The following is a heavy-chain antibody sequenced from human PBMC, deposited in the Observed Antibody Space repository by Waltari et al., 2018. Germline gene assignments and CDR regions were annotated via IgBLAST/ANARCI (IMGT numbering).Heavy chain of an antibody. CDR1: GGSISSYY. D-gene: IGHD3-10*01. V-gene: IGHV4-59*12. J-gene: IGHJ6*03. Sequence: QVQLQESGPGLVKPSETLSLTCTVSGGSISSYYWSWIRQPPGKGLEWIGYIYYSGSTYYNPSLKSRVTISVDTSKNQFSLKLSSVTAADTAVYYCATHKKGRRIASYGSGTLGPPMDVWGKGTTVTVSS. CDR3: ATHKKGRRIASYGSGTLGPPMDV. CDR2: IYYSGST.